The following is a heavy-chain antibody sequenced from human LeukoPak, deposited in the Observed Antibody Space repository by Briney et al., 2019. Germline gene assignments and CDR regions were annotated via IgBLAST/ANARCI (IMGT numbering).Heavy chain of an antibody. V-gene: IGHV3-69-1*01. CDR2: IKSGGTT. Sequence: RSGGSLRLSCAASGFTLRSYEMNWVRQAPGKGLEWVSGIKSGGTTYYADSVKGRFTISRDNAKNSLYLQMNSLRAEDTAVYYCAREQYYYDSSGYYYEYFQHWGQGTLVTVSS. CDR3: AREQYYYDSSGYYYEYFQH. CDR1: GFTLRSYE. J-gene: IGHJ1*01. D-gene: IGHD3-22*01.